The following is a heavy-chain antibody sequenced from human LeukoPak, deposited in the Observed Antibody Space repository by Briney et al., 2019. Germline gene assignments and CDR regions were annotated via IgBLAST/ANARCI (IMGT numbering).Heavy chain of an antibody. CDR1: GFTFSSYW. CDR2: TSYDGSHK. J-gene: IGHJ4*02. D-gene: IGHD3-22*01. Sequence: GGSLRLSCAASGFTFSSYWMSWVRQAPGKGLEWVAVTSYDGSHKYYADSVKGRFTISRDNSKNTLYLQMNSLRAEDTAVYYCARVAQTFYYDSSGELDYWGQGTLVTVSS. V-gene: IGHV3-30-3*01. CDR3: ARVAQTFYYDSSGELDY.